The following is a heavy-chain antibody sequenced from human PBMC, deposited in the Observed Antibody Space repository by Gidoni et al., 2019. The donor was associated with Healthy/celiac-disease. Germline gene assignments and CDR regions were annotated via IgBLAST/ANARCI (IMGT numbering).Heavy chain of an antibody. J-gene: IGHJ6*02. D-gene: IGHD3-10*01. CDR1: GFTFGDYA. Sequence: EVQLVESGGGLVQPGRSLRLSCTASGFTFGDYAMSWFRQAPGKGLEWVGFIRSKAYGGTTEYAASVKGRFTISRDDSKSIAYLQMNSLKTEDTAVYYCTRDRAPNYYGSGSYYSYYYYYGMDVWGQGTTVTVSS. V-gene: IGHV3-49*03. CDR3: TRDRAPNYYGSGSYYSYYYYYGMDV. CDR2: IRSKAYGGTT.